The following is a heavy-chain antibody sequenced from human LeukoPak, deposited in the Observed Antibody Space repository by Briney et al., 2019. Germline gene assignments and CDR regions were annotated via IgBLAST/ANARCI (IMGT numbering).Heavy chain of an antibody. V-gene: IGHV3-23*01. CDR2: ISGSGGST. CDR3: AKDLSPADYYDSSGYYVRGDFDY. Sequence: GGSLRLSCAASGFTFGSYAMTWVRQAPGKGLEWASGISGSGGSTYFADSVKGRFTISRDNSKNTLYAQMNSLRAEDTAVYFCAKDLSPADYYDSSGYYVRGDFDYWGQGTLVTVSS. J-gene: IGHJ4*02. D-gene: IGHD3-22*01. CDR1: GFTFGSYA.